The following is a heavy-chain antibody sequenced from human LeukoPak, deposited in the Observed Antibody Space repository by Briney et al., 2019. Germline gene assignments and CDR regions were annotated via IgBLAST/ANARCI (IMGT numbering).Heavy chain of an antibody. J-gene: IGHJ3*02. CDR2: ISSSGNTI. V-gene: IGHV3-11*01. D-gene: IGHD1-26*01. CDR1: GFTFSDYY. Sequence: PGGSLRLSCAASGFTFSDYYMTWVRQAPGKGLEWVSYISSSGNTIYYADSVKGRFTISRDNAKNSLYLQMNSLRAEDTAVYYCARDLGHSGSTGGDAFDIWGQGTMVTVSS. CDR3: ARDLGHSGSTGGDAFDI.